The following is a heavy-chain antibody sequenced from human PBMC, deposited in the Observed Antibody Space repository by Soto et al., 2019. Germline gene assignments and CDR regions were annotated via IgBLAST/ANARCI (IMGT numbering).Heavy chain of an antibody. Sequence: SVKVSCKASGGTFSSYAISWVRQAPGQGLEWMGGIIPIFGTANYAQKFQGRVTITADESTSTAYMELSSLRSEDTAVYYCAGSIEMATITTKNFYYYYGMDVWGQGNTVTVSS. CDR1: GGTFSSYA. CDR2: IIPIFGTA. D-gene: IGHD4-4*01. J-gene: IGHJ6*02. CDR3: AGSIEMATITTKNFYYYYGMDV. V-gene: IGHV1-69*13.